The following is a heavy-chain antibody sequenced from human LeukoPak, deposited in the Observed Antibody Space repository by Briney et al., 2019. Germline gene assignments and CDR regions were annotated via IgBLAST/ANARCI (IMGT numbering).Heavy chain of an antibody. V-gene: IGHV3-15*07. CDR2: IRRKTEGGTA. D-gene: IGHD3-22*01. CDR3: MARTFPLDSCSYYCGMDV. CDR1: GFNFNNAW. J-gene: IGHJ6*02. Sequence: GGSLRLSCAASGFNFNNAWMNWVRQAPGKGLEWVGRIRRKTEGGTADYVAPVKGRVSVSRDDSRNMVYLEMNSLQSEDTGVYYCMARTFPLDSCSYYCGMDVWGRGATVTVSS.